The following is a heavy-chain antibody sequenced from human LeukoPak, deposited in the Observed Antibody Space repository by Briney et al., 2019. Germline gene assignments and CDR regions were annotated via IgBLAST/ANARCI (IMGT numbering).Heavy chain of an antibody. D-gene: IGHD2-2*01. CDR2: IWYDGSNK. J-gene: IGHJ6*03. V-gene: IGHV3-33*01. CDR3: ARDFGDIVVVPAAIPHYYYYYYMDV. Sequence: PGGSLRLSCAASGFTFSSYGMHWVRQAPGKGMEWVAVIWYDGSNKYYADSVKGRFTISRDNSKNTLYLQMNSLRAEDTAVYYCARDFGDIVVVPAAIPHYYYYYYMDVWGKGTTVTVSS. CDR1: GFTFSSYG.